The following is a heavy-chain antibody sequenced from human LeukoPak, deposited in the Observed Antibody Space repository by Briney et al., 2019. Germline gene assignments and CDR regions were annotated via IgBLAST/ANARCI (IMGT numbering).Heavy chain of an antibody. V-gene: IGHV4-34*01. D-gene: IGHD3-10*01. CDR1: GGSFSGYY. CDR2: IYHSGST. J-gene: IGHJ3*02. Sequence: SETLSLTCAVFGGSFSGYYWNWIRQPPGKGLEWIGEIYHSGSTNYNPSLKSRVTISVDKSKNQFSLKLSSVTAADTAVYYCATVLLWFGELDIWGQGTVVTVSS. CDR3: ATVLLWFGELDI.